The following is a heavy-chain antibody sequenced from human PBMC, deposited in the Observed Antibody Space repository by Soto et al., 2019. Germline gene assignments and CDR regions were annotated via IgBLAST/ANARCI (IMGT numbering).Heavy chain of an antibody. V-gene: IGHV4-31*03. Sequence: QVQLQESGPGLVKPSQTLSLTCTVSGGSISSGGYYWSWIRQHPGKGLEWIGYIYYSGSTYYNPSLKSRVTISVDTSKNQFSLKLTSVTAADTAVYYCARDRRGSGSDHFDYWGQGTLVTVSS. CDR2: IYYSGST. J-gene: IGHJ4*02. CDR3: ARDRRGSGSDHFDY. D-gene: IGHD3-10*01. CDR1: GGSISSGGYY.